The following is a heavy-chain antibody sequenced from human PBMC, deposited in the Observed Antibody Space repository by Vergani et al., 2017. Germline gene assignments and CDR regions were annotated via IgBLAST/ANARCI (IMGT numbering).Heavy chain of an antibody. CDR3: AREYCSSTSCYSYYYYYYMDV. J-gene: IGHJ6*03. D-gene: IGHD2-2*01. V-gene: IGHV1-46*01. Sequence: QVQLVQSGAEVKKPGASVKVSCKASGYTFTSYGISWVRQAPGQGLEWMGIINPSGGSTSYAQKFQGRVTMTRDTSTSTVYMELSSLRSEDTAVYYCAREYCSSTSCYSYYYYYYMDVWGKGTTVTVSS. CDR2: INPSGGST. CDR1: GYTFTSYG.